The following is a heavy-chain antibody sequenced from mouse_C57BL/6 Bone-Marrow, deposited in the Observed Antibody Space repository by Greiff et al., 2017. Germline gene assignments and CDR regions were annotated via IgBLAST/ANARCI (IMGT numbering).Heavy chain of an antibody. J-gene: IGHJ1*03. CDR2: VYPYNGGT. Sequence: EVQLQQSGPVLVKPGPSVKISCKASGFTFTDYYMHWVKQSHGKSLAWIGLVYPYNGGTSYNQKFTGKATLTVDTSSSTAYMELNCLTSGDSAVYYCARGCYYGRSFYWYFDDWGTGTTVTVSS. V-gene: IGHV1-36*01. D-gene: IGHD1-1*01. CDR3: ARGCYYGRSFYWYFDD. CDR1: GFTFTDYY.